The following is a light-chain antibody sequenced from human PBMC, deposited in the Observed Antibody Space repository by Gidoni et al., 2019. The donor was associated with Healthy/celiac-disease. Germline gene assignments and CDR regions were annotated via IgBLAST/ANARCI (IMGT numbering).Light chain of an antibody. CDR1: QSLLHSNGYNY. CDR2: LGS. V-gene: IGKV2-28*01. Sequence: DIVMTQSPRSLPVTPGEPASISCRSSQSLLHSNGYNYLDWYLQKPGQSPQLLIYLGSNRASWVPDRFSGSGSGTDFTLKISRVEAEDVGVYYCMQALQTPPTFGQGTKLEIK. J-gene: IGKJ2*01. CDR3: MQALQTPPT.